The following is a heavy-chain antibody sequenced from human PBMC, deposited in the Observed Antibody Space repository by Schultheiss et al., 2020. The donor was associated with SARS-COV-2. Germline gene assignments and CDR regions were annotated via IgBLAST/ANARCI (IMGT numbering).Heavy chain of an antibody. CDR3: ARGGRVAAAGMRGIRYYFDY. CDR2: INHSGST. Sequence: SETLSLTCAVYGGSFSGYYWSWIRQPPGKGLEWIGEINHSGSTNYNPSLKSRVTISVDTSKNQFSLKLSSVTAADTAVYYCARGGRVAAAGMRGIRYYFDYWGQGTLVTVSS. CDR1: GGSFSGYY. J-gene: IGHJ4*02. V-gene: IGHV4-34*01. D-gene: IGHD6-13*01.